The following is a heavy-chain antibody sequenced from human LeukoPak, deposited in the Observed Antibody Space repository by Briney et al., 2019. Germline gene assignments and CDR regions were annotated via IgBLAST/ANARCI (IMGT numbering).Heavy chain of an antibody. CDR3: AKHRRSTLVTAYFDS. CDR2: ISSRGDDT. CDR1: GFAFSTLA. J-gene: IGHJ4*02. Sequence: GGSLRLSCTASGFAFSTLAMSWVRQAPGKGLEWVSSISSRGDDTSYADSVKGRFTISRDNSKNTLYLQLNSLRVDDAAIYYCAKHRRSTLVTAYFDSWGQGTLVTVSS. D-gene: IGHD2-21*02. V-gene: IGHV3-23*01.